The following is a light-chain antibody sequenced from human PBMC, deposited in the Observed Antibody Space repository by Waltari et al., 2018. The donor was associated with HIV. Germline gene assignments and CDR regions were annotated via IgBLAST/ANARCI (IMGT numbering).Light chain of an antibody. CDR3: QQANYFPFT. CDR2: AAS. Sequence: DIQMTQSPSSMSASVGDRVTITCRASQVIRSWLAWYQQKPGKAPKLLIYAASNLQSGVPSRFSGSGSGTDFTLTISNLQPEDSATYYCQQANYFPFTFGPGTKVDIK. J-gene: IGKJ3*01. CDR1: QVIRSW. V-gene: IGKV1D-12*01.